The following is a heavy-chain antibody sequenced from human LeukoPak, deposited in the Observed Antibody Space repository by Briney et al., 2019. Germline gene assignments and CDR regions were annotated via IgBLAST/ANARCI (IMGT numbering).Heavy chain of an antibody. CDR1: GFTFSSYS. D-gene: IGHD2-2*01. V-gene: IGHV3-21*01. Sequence: GGSLRLSCAASGFTFSSYSTNWVRQAPGKGLEWVSSISSSSSYIYYADSVKGRFTISRDNAKNSLYLQMNSLRAEDTAVYYCARDLYCSSTSCYYGMDVWGQGTTVTVSS. CDR3: ARDLYCSSTSCYYGMDV. J-gene: IGHJ6*02. CDR2: ISSSSSYI.